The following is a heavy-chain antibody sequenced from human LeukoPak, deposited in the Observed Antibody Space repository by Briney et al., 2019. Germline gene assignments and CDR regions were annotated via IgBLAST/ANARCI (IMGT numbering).Heavy chain of an antibody. Sequence: SETLSLTCTVSGDSISSSSYCWDWIRQPPGKGLEWIGSIYYSGSTYYNPSLKSRVTISVDTSKNQFSLKLSSVTAADTAVYYCASTGYSYAVNEIHAFDIWGQGTMVTVSS. J-gene: IGHJ3*02. CDR1: GDSISSSSYC. CDR3: ASTGYSYAVNEIHAFDI. D-gene: IGHD5-18*01. V-gene: IGHV4-39*01. CDR2: IYYSGST.